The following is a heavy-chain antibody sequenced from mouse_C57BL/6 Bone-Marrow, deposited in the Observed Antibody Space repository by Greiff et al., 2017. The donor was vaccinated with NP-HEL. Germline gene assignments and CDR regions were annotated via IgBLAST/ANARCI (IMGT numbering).Heavy chain of an antibody. V-gene: IGHV3-1*01. CDR3: AREVYYYGSYYFDY. CDR1: GYSITSGYD. J-gene: IGHJ2*01. D-gene: IGHD1-1*01. CDR2: ISYSGST. Sequence: EVQLVESGPGMVKPSQSLSLTCTVTGYSITSGYDWHWIRHFPGNKLEWMGYISYSGSTNYNPSLKSRISITHDTSKNHFFLKLNSVTTEDTATYYCAREVYYYGSYYFDYWGQGTTLTVSS.